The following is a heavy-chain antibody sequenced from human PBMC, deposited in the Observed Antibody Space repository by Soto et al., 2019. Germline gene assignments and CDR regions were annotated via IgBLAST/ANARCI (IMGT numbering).Heavy chain of an antibody. J-gene: IGHJ4*02. CDR2: IYYSGST. CDR3: ALPGDSSGHYPFDY. CDR1: GGSISSYY. D-gene: IGHD3-22*01. Sequence: SETLSLPCTVSGGSISSYYWSWIRQPPGKGLEWIGYIYYSGSTNYNPSLKSRVTISVDTSKNQFSLKLSSVTAADTAVYYCALPGDSSGHYPFDYCGQGTLVPVSS. V-gene: IGHV4-59*08.